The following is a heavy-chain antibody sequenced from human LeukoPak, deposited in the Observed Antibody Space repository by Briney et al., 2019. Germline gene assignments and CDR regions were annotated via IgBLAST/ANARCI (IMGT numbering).Heavy chain of an antibody. CDR2: ISNSSTI. CDR3: SLSRGIVVVPAAGNWFDP. V-gene: IGHV3-48*01. J-gene: IGHJ5*02. Sequence: GGSLRLSCAASGFTFSSYSMMCAPHAPGKGREGVSYISNSSTIYYADPVKGRLPIYRDNAKNSLYLQMNSLRAEDTAVYYCSLSRGIVVVPAAGNWFDPWGQGTLVTVSS. D-gene: IGHD2-2*01. CDR1: GFTFSSYS.